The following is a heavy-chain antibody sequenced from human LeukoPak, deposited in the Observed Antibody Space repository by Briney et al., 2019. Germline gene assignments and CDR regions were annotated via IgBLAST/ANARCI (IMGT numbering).Heavy chain of an antibody. CDR2: VSYDGRDT. V-gene: IGHV3-30*02. CDR1: GFTLSSYG. Sequence: GGSLRLSCAASGFTLSSYGMHWIRQAPGEGLEWVAFVSYDGRDTYYADSVKGRFTIYRLNSKSTLYLQMNSLRGDDTAVYYCAKGASYWDTDYWGQGALVTVSS. CDR3: AKGASYWDTDY. D-gene: IGHD1-26*01. J-gene: IGHJ4*02.